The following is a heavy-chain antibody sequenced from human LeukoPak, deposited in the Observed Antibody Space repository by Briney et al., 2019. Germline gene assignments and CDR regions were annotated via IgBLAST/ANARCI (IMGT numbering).Heavy chain of an antibody. D-gene: IGHD2-2*01. Sequence: SQRLSLTCTGSGGSISSGGYYWSWIRQPPGKGLEWIGYIYHSGSTYYNPSLKSRVTISVDRSKNQFSLKLSSVTAADTAVYYCARWTCSSTSCYYYYYYYMDVWGKGTTVTVSS. J-gene: IGHJ6*03. V-gene: IGHV4-30-2*01. CDR3: ARWTCSSTSCYYYYYYYMDV. CDR1: GGSISSGGYY. CDR2: IYHSGST.